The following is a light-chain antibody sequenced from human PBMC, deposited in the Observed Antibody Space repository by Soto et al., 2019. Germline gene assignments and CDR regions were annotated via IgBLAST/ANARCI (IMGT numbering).Light chain of an antibody. Sequence: QSVLTQPASVSGSPGQSITISCTGTSSVVGGYNYVSWYQQHPGKAPKLMIYDVTNRPSGVSNRFSGSKSGNTASLTISGLQAEDEADYYCSSFTCSSTYVFGTGTKVPVL. CDR1: SSVVGGYNY. CDR2: DVT. CDR3: SSFTCSSTYV. J-gene: IGLJ1*01. V-gene: IGLV2-14*01.